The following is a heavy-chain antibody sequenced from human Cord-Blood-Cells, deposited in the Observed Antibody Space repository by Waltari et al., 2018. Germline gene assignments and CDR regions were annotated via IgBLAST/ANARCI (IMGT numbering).Heavy chain of an antibody. CDR2: ITPIFGTA. CDR1: GGTFSSDA. V-gene: IGHV1-69*06. Sequence: QVQLVQSGAEVKKPGSSVKVSCKASGGTFSSDAISWAPQAPGQGLEWMGGITPIFGTANYAQKFQGRVTITADKSTSTAYMGLSSLRSEDTAVYYCARDSADWNYFDYWGQGTLVTVSS. CDR3: ARDSADWNYFDY. D-gene: IGHD1-1*01. J-gene: IGHJ4*02.